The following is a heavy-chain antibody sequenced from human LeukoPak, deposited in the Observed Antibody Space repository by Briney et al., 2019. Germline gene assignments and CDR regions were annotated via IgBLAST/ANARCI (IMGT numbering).Heavy chain of an antibody. CDR1: GYTFTSYD. CDR2: MNPNSGNT. Sequence: ASVNVSCKASGYTFTSYDINWVRQATGQGLEWMGWMNPNSGNTGYAQKFQGRATMTRNTSISTAYMELSSLRSEDTAVYYCARASHSSSWEWGQGTLVTVSS. V-gene: IGHV1-8*01. J-gene: IGHJ4*02. D-gene: IGHD6-13*01. CDR3: ARASHSSSWE.